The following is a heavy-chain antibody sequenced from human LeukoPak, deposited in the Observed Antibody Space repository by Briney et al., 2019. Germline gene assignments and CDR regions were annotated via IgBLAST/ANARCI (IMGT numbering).Heavy chain of an antibody. CDR2: IIPILGIA. V-gene: IGHV1-69*02. CDR1: GGTFSSYT. Sequence: ASVKVSCKASGGTFSSYTISWVRQAPGQGLEWMGRIIPILGIANYAQKFQGRVTITADKSTSTAYMELSSLRSEDTAVYYCASVDVVVPRGLLWFGELLPENGMDVWGQGTTVTVSS. D-gene: IGHD3-10*01. CDR3: ASVDVVVPRGLLWFGELLPENGMDV. J-gene: IGHJ6*02.